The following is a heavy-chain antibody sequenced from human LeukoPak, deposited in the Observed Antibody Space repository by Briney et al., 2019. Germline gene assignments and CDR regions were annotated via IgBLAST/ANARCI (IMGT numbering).Heavy chain of an antibody. D-gene: IGHD3-9*01. CDR2: ISGSGGST. V-gene: IGHV3-23*01. CDR3: AKGTRAYDTLYYFDY. CDR1: GFTFSSYA. Sequence: GGSLRLSCAASGFTFSSYAMSWVRQAPGKGLEWVSVISGSGGSTYYADSVKGRFTISRDNSKNTLYLQMNSLRAEDTAVYYCAKGTRAYDTLYYFDYWGQGTLVTVSS. J-gene: IGHJ4*02.